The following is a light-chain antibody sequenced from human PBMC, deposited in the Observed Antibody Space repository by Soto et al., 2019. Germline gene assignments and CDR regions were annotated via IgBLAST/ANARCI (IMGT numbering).Light chain of an antibody. CDR1: QIVSTNY. CDR2: GAS. CDR3: QQYANSPYT. J-gene: IGKJ2*01. V-gene: IGKV3-20*01. Sequence: IVLTQSPGTLSLSPGERATLSCRASQIVSTNYLAWYQQKPRQAPRLLIYGASSRATGIPDRFSGSGSGTDFTLTISRLEPEDFAVYFCQQYANSPYTFGQGTKLEIK.